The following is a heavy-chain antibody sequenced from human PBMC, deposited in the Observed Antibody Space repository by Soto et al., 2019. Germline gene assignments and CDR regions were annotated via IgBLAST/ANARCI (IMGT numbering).Heavy chain of an antibody. D-gene: IGHD3-10*01. J-gene: IGHJ6*02. CDR3: ARELYLRGDGMDV. CDR1: GGSISSGGYY. CDR2: IYYSGST. Sequence: SETLSLTCTVSGGSISSGGYYWSWIRQHPGKGLEWIGYIYYSGSTYYNPSLKSRVTISVDTSKNQFSLKLGSVTAADTAVYYCARELYLRGDGMDVWGQGTTVTVSS. V-gene: IGHV4-31*03.